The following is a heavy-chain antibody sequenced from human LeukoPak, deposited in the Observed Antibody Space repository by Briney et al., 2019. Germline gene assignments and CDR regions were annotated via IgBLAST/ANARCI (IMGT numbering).Heavy chain of an antibody. CDR3: ARESGYYYDSSGPDPGGY. V-gene: IGHV7-4-1*02. J-gene: IGHJ4*02. Sequence: GASVKVSCKASGYTFTSYYMHWVRQAPGQGLEWMGWINTNTGNPTYAQGFTGRFVFSLDTSVSTAYLQISSLKAEDTAVYYCARESGYYYDSSGPDPGGYWGQGTLVTVSS. D-gene: IGHD3-22*01. CDR1: GYTFTSYY. CDR2: INTNTGNP.